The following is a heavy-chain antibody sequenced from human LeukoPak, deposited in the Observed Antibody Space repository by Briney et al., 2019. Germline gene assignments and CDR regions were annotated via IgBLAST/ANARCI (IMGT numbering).Heavy chain of an antibody. D-gene: IGHD3-22*01. CDR1: GGSVSSSSYY. V-gene: IGHV4-39*07. CDR3: ARVEYYYDSSGYHSKFDY. CDR2: MYSGST. Sequence: SETLSLTCTVSGGSVSSSSYYWGWIRQPPGKGLEWIGSMYSGSTYYNPSLKSRVTISVDKSKNQFSLKLSSVTAADTAVYYCARVEYYYDSSGYHSKFDYWGQGTLVTVSS. J-gene: IGHJ4*02.